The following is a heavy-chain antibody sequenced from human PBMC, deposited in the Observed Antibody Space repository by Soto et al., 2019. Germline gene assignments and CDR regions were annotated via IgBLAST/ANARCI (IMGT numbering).Heavy chain of an antibody. D-gene: IGHD2-15*01. CDR2: INAGNGNT. CDR3: ARGPGGPDGPGDY. Sequence: QVQLVQSGAEVKKPGASVKGSCKASGYTFTSYAMHWVRQAPGQRLEWMGWINAGNGNTKYSQKFQGRVTLTRDTSASTAYMELSSLRSEDTAVYYCARGPGGPDGPGDYWGQGTLVTVSS. J-gene: IGHJ4*02. CDR1: GYTFTSYA. V-gene: IGHV1-3*01.